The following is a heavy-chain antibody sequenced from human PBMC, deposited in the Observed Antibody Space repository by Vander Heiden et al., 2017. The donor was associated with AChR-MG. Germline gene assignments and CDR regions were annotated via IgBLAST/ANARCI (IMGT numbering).Heavy chain of an antibody. CDR3: AKESSDLWSGYYWFDP. CDR2: ISYDGSNK. CDR1: GFTFSSYG. Sequence: GQPGRSLRLSCAASGFTFSSYGMHWVRQAPGKGLEWVAVISYDGSNKYYADSVKGRFTISRDNSKNTLYLQMNSRRAEDTAVYYCAKESSDLWSGYYWFDPGGQGTLVTVSS. J-gene: IGHJ5*02. V-gene: IGHV3-30*18. D-gene: IGHD3-3*01.